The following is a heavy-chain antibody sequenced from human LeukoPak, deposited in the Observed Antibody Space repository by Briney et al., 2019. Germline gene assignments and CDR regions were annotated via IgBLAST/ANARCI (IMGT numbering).Heavy chain of an antibody. V-gene: IGHV3-21*01. CDR3: ARSTIFGVVTPFDY. Sequence: GGSLRLSCAASGSTFSSYSMNWVRQAPGKGLEWVSSISSSSSYIYYADSVKGRFTISRDNAKNSLYLQMNSLRAEDTAVYYCARSTIFGVVTPFDYWGQGTLVTVSS. CDR1: GSTFSSYS. J-gene: IGHJ4*02. D-gene: IGHD3-3*01. CDR2: ISSSSSYI.